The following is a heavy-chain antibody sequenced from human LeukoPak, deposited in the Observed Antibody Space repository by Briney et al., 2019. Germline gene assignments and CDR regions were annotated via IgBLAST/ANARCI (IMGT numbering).Heavy chain of an antibody. CDR2: IYYTGST. Sequence: TSETLSLTCTVSGGSVSSGTHYWSWIRQPPGKGLEWIGYIYYTGSTNYNPSLKSRVSMSIDTSKNQFSLKPTSVTGADTAVYYDYWGQGTLVTVSS. J-gene: IGHJ4*02. CDR1: GGSVSSGTHY. V-gene: IGHV4-61*01. CDR3: Y.